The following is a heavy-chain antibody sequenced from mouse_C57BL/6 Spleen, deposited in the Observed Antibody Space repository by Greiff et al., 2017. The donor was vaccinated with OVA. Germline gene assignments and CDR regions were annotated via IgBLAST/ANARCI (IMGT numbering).Heavy chain of an antibody. Sequence: QVQLKESGAELVRPGSSVKLSCKASGYTFTSYWMHWVKQRPIQGLEWIGNIDPSDSETHYNQKFKDKATLTVDKSSSTAYMQLSSLTSEDSAVYYCARRYYYGSSYDYAMDYWGQGTSVTVSS. J-gene: IGHJ4*01. CDR2: IDPSDSET. V-gene: IGHV1-52*01. D-gene: IGHD1-1*01. CDR1: GYTFTSYW. CDR3: ARRYYYGSSYDYAMDY.